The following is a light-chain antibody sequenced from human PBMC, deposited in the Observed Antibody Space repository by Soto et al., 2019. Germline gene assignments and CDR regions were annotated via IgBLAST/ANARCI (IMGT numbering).Light chain of an antibody. J-gene: IGLJ1*01. Sequence: QSALTQPASVSGSPGQSSTISCTGTSSDVGGYNYVSWYQHHPGKAPKLIIYDVTNRPSGVSNPFSGSKSGNTASLTISGLQPEDEADYYCSSYTTSNPRQXVFGTGTKVTVL. CDR1: SSDVGGYNY. CDR3: SSYTTSNPRQXV. CDR2: DVT. V-gene: IGLV2-14*03.